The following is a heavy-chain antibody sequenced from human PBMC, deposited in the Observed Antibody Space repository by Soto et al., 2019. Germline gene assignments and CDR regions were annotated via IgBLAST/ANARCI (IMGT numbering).Heavy chain of an antibody. CDR1: GGSFSGYY. Sequence: QVQLQQWGAGLLKPSETLSLTCAVYGGSFSGYYWSWIRQPPGKGLEWIGEINHSGSTNYNPSLTSRVTISVDTSKNQFSLKLSSVTAADTAVYYCASQGYIVGANHGAFDIWGQGTMVTVSS. J-gene: IGHJ3*02. D-gene: IGHD1-26*01. CDR3: ASQGYIVGANHGAFDI. CDR2: INHSGST. V-gene: IGHV4-34*01.